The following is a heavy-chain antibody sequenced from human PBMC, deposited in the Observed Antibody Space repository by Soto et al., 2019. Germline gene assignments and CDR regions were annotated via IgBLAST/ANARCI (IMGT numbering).Heavy chain of an antibody. CDR3: ATAYYYDSSGPRAFDI. D-gene: IGHD3-22*01. CDR2: IIPIFGTA. J-gene: IGHJ3*02. Sequence: SVKVSCKASGGTFSSYAISWVRQAPGQGLEWMGGIIPIFGTANYAQKFQGRVTITADESTSTAYMELSSLRSEDTAVYYCATAYYYDSSGPRAFDIWGKGTMGTVSS. V-gene: IGHV1-69*13. CDR1: GGTFSSYA.